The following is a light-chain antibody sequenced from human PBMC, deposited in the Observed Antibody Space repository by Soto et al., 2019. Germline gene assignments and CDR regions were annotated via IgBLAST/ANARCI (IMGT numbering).Light chain of an antibody. CDR2: AAS. V-gene: IGKV1-39*01. Sequence: DIQMTQSPSSLSASVGDRVTITCRASQSISSYLNWYQHKPGKAPKLLIYAASSLQSGVPSRFSGSGSGTDFTLTIRSLQPEDFAPYYCQQSYSTLYTFGQGTKLEIK. CDR3: QQSYSTLYT. J-gene: IGKJ2*01. CDR1: QSISSY.